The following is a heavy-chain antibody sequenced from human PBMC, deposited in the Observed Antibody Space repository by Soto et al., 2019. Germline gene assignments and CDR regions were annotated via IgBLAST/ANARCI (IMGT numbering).Heavy chain of an antibody. CDR1: GYRFETYA. CDR2: IRAYNIDT. J-gene: IGHJ6*02. CDR3: ARGHGVIIGAMDV. V-gene: IGHV1-18*01. D-gene: IGHD3-3*01. Sequence: ASVKVSCKSSGYRFETYAMSWVRQAPGQGLEWMGWIRAYNIDTYYAQKFQDRVTMTTDTSTGTAYMELRSLRSDDTAVYYCARGHGVIIGAMDVWGQGTAVTVSS.